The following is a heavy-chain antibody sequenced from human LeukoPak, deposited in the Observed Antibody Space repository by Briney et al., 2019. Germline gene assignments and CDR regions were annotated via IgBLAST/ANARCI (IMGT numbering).Heavy chain of an antibody. J-gene: IGHJ4*02. CDR3: ARDGGGHFDY. V-gene: IGHV4-61*02. Sequence: SQTLSLTCTVSGGSISSGSYYWSWIRQPAGKGLEWIGRVYTSGSTDYSPSLKSRVTISVDTSKNQFSLKLSSVTAADTAVYYCARDGGGHFDYWGQGTLVTVSS. D-gene: IGHD2-15*01. CDR2: VYTSGST. CDR1: GGSISSGSYY.